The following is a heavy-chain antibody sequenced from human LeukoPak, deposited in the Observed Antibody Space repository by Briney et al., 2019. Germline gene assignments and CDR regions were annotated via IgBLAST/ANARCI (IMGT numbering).Heavy chain of an antibody. J-gene: IGHJ4*02. CDR1: GFTFSDYY. Sequence: GGSLRLSCTASGFTFSDYYMSWIRQTPGKGLEWLSYISTRDNTIQYADSVKGRFTISRDNANNSVFLQMNNLRAEDSAIYYCARGARWAYYFDYWGQGSLVTVSS. CDR3: ARGARWAYYFDY. D-gene: IGHD4-23*01. CDR2: ISTRDNTI. V-gene: IGHV3-11*01.